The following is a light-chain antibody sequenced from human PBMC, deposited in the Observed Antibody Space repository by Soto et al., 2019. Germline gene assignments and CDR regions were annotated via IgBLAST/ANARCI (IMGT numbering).Light chain of an antibody. CDR3: QQYGSSPFT. CDR1: QSVSSSY. CDR2: GAS. Sequence: EIVLTQSPGTLSLSAGERATLSCRASQSVSSSYLAWYQQKPGQAPMLLIYGASSMATGIPDRFSGSGSGTEFTLTISRLEPEDFAVYYCQQYGSSPFTFGPGTKVDIK. J-gene: IGKJ3*01. V-gene: IGKV3-20*01.